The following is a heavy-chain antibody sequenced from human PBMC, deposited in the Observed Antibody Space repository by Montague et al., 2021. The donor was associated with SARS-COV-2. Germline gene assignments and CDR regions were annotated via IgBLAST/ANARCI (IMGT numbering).Heavy chain of an antibody. Sequence: SETLSLTCGVDGGSLIDYYWTWIRQSPGRGLEWFGEINHRGNTNYSPSFKSRVDMSVDTSKNHISLKLTSVTAADTAVYYCARDRPPVATTFYYYYYGMDVWGQGTTVTVSS. V-gene: IGHV4-34*01. CDR2: INHRGNT. D-gene: IGHD5-12*01. CDR3: ARDRPPVATTFYYYYYGMDV. J-gene: IGHJ6*02. CDR1: GGSLIDYY.